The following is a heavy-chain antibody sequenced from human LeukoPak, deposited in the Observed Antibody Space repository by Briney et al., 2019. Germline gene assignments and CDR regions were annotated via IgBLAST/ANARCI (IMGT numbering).Heavy chain of an antibody. CDR3: ASLAVYFDY. CDR2: IIPIFGTA. J-gene: IGHJ4*02. Sequence: AVKVSCMASVCTFISYAIRGVRPAPPRGGEWVGRIIPIFGTAHYAQKVQRRVTINTDESTSTAYLELSSLRSEHTAVYYCASLAVYFDYWGQRTLVSVSS. CDR1: VCTFISYA. V-gene: IGHV1-69*05. D-gene: IGHD3-16*01.